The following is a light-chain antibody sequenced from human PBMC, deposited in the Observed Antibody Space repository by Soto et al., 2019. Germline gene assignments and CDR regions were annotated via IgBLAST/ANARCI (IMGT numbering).Light chain of an antibody. CDR2: GAS. CDR3: QQYGSSPYT. Sequence: EIVLTQTPGTLSLSPGERATLSCRASQRVSSRFLAWYQQKPGQAPRLLMYGASSRATGIPDRFSGTGSGTDFTLTISRLEPEDFAVYYCQQYGSSPYTFGLGTKLEIK. CDR1: QRVSSRF. J-gene: IGKJ2*01. V-gene: IGKV3-20*01.